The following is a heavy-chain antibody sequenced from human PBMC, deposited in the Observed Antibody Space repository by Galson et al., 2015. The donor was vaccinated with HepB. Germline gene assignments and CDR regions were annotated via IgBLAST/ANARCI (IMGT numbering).Heavy chain of an antibody. Sequence: SLRLSCAASGFTFSGSAMHWVRQASGKGLEWVGRIRSKANSYATAYAASVKGRFTISRDDSKNTAYLQMNSLKTEDTAVYYCTRHGGYCSGGSCDARQALAVADWGQGTLVTVSS. V-gene: IGHV3-73*01. CDR2: IRSKANSYAT. CDR1: GFTFSGSA. J-gene: IGHJ4*02. CDR3: TRHGGYCSGGSCDARQALAVAD. D-gene: IGHD2-15*01.